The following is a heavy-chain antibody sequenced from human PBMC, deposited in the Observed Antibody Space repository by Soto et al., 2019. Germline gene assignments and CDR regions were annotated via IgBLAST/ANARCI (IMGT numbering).Heavy chain of an antibody. D-gene: IGHD3-10*01. V-gene: IGHV2-5*02. CDR1: GFSLTTSGVS. CDR3: TYSDVFGDHYSALDV. CDR2: IYWDDDK. J-gene: IGHJ6*02. Sequence: QITLKESGPTLVKPTQTLTLTCTFSGFSLTTSGVSVGWIRQPPGKALEWLTLIYWDDDKRYSPSLKNRLTITKDTSKTQVVLTLTNMDPLDTATYYCTYSDVFGDHYSALDVWGQGTMVTVSS.